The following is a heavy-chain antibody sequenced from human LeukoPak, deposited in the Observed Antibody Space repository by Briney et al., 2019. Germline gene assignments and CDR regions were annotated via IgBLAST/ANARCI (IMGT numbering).Heavy chain of an antibody. Sequence: ASVKVSCKASGGTFSSYAISWVRQAPGQGLEWMGGIIPIFGTANYAQKFQGRVTITADESTSTAYMELSSLRSEDTAVYYCARVGTWGEGYCSSTSCYALGWWGQGTLVTVSS. CDR3: ARVGTWGEGYCSSTSCYALGW. CDR2: IIPIFGTA. D-gene: IGHD2-2*01. CDR1: GGTFSSYA. J-gene: IGHJ4*02. V-gene: IGHV1-69*13.